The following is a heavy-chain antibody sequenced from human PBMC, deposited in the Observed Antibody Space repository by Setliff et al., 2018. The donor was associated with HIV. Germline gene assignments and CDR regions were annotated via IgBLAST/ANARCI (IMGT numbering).Heavy chain of an antibody. Sequence: PSETLSLTCTFPGGPISSGGYYWSWIRQHPGKGLEWIGYIYYSGRIYYNPSLKSRVTISVDTSEIQFSLKLSSVTAADTAVYYCARYCGGDCYPSAYYMDVWGKGTTVTAP. CDR3: ARYCGGDCYPSAYYMDV. J-gene: IGHJ6*03. CDR1: GGPISSGGYY. D-gene: IGHD2-21*01. V-gene: IGHV4-31*03. CDR2: IYYSGRI.